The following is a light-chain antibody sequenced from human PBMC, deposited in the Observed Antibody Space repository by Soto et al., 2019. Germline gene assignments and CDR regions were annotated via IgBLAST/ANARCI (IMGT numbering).Light chain of an antibody. Sequence: QSVLTQPASVSGSPGQSITISCTGTSSDVGGYNYVSWYQQHPGKATKLMIYDVSNRPSGVSNRFSGSKSGNTASLTISGLQAEDEADYYCSSYTSSSTLEVFGNGTKVTVL. CDR1: SSDVGGYNY. V-gene: IGLV2-14*01. CDR2: DVS. CDR3: SSYTSSSTLEV. J-gene: IGLJ1*01.